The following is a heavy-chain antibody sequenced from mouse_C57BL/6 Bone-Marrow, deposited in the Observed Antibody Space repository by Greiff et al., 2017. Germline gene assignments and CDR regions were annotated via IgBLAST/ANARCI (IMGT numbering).Heavy chain of an antibody. D-gene: IGHD1-1*01. J-gene: IGHJ3*01. V-gene: IGHV5-17*01. Sequence: EVNLVESGGGLVKPGGSLKLSCAASGFTFSDYGMHWVRQAPEKGLEWVAYISSGSSTIYYADTVKGRFTISSDNAKNPLFLQMASLRSEDTAMYYCARPLTVVATPPWFAYWGQGTLVTVSA. CDR1: GFTFSDYG. CDR2: ISSGSSTI. CDR3: ARPLTVVATPPWFAY.